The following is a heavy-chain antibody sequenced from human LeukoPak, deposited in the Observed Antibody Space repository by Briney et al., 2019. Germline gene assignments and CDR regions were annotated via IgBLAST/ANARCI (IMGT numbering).Heavy chain of an antibody. CDR3: ATGGYDFSY. CDR2: IKTKSDGGTT. CDR1: GFTFSNAY. J-gene: IGHJ4*02. V-gene: IGHV3-15*07. Sequence: GGSLRLSCAASGFTFSNAYMNWVRQAPGKGLEWVGRIKTKSDGGTTDYAAPIKGRFTISRDDSKNTLFLQMNSLKTEDTAVYYCATGGYDFSYWGQGTLVTVSS. D-gene: IGHD5-12*01.